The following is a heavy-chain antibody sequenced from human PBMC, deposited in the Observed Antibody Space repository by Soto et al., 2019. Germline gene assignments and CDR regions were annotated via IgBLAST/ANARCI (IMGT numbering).Heavy chain of an antibody. D-gene: IGHD2-15*01. V-gene: IGHV3-23*01. CDR1: GFTFSSYA. J-gene: IGHJ6*02. CDR2: ISGSGGST. CDR3: AKGYIVTGGMDV. Sequence: GGSLRLSCAASGFTFSSYAMSWVRQAPGKGLEWVSAISGSGGSTYYADSVKGRFTISRDNSKNTLYLQMSSLRAEDTAVYYCAKGYIVTGGMDVWGQGTTVTVSS.